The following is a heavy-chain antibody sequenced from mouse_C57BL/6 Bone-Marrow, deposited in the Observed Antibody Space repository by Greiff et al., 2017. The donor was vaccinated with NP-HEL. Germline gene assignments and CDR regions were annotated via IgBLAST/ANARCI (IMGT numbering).Heavy chain of an antibody. J-gene: IGHJ3*01. V-gene: IGHV2-9*01. CDR2: IWGGGST. CDR3: AKHDNYGNYDWFAY. D-gene: IGHD2-1*01. CDR1: GFSLTSYG. Sequence: QVQLKESGPGLVAPSQSLSITCTVSGFSLTSYGVDWVRQPPGKGLEWLGVIWGGGSTNYNSALMSRLSISKDNSKSQVFLKMNSLQTDDTAMDYCAKHDNYGNYDWFAYWGQGTLVTVSA.